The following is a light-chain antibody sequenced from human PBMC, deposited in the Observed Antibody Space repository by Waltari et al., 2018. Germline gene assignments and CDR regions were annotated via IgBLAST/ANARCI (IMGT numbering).Light chain of an antibody. V-gene: IGKV2-30*01. J-gene: IGKJ3*01. CDR1: KSLLYCDGNAY. Sequence: DVVMTQSPPSLPVTLGQPASISCRSRKSLLYCDGNAYLNWFHQRSGQSPRRLIYKVSNRGSGVPDRFSGSGSGTDFTLKISRVEAEDVGVYYCMQGTHWPLTFGPGTKVDIK. CDR2: KVS. CDR3: MQGTHWPLT.